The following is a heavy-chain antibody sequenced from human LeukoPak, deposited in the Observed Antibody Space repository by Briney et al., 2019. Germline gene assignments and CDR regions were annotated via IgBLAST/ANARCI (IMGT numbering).Heavy chain of an antibody. Sequence: GGSLRLSCAAPGFTFSDYYMSWIRQAPGKGLEWVSYISSSGSTIYYADSVKGRFTISRDNAKNSLYLQMNSLRAEDTAVYYCARTPYDSSGYYASDYMDVWGKGTTVTVSS. J-gene: IGHJ6*03. D-gene: IGHD3-22*01. CDR2: ISSSGSTI. CDR3: ARTPYDSSGYYASDYMDV. V-gene: IGHV3-11*04. CDR1: GFTFSDYY.